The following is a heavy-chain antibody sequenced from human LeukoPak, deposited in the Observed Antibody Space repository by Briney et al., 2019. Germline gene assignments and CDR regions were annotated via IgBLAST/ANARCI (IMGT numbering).Heavy chain of an antibody. Sequence: SVKVSCKASGGTFSSYAISWVRQAPGQGLEWMGRIIPILGIANYAQKFQGRVTITADKSTSTAYMELSSLRSEDTAVYYCAKPPPRYGGATWFDPWGQGTLVTVS. CDR2: IIPILGIA. J-gene: IGHJ5*02. V-gene: IGHV1-69*04. CDR3: AKPPPRYGGATWFDP. D-gene: IGHD1-26*01. CDR1: GGTFSSYA.